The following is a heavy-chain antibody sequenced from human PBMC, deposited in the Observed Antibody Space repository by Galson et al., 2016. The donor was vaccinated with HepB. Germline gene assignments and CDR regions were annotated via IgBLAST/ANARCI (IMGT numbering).Heavy chain of an antibody. Sequence: SLRLSCAASGFTFSNYWMSWVRQAPGEGLEWLVNIKQDGTQKDYVDSVKGRFTISRDNAKNSLYLQMNSLRVKDTAVYYCAREGKGGFDIWGQGTMVTVSS. CDR3: AREGKGGFDI. V-gene: IGHV3-7*01. D-gene: IGHD2-15*01. J-gene: IGHJ3*02. CDR1: GFTFSNYW. CDR2: IKQDGTQK.